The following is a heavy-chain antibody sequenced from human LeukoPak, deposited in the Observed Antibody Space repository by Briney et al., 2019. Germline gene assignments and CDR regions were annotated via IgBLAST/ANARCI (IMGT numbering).Heavy chain of an antibody. J-gene: IGHJ5*02. CDR3: ARLFTYYDSSGYYIGWFDP. V-gene: IGHV4-34*01. Sequence: SETLSLTCAVYGGSFSGYYWSWIRQPPGKGLEWIGEINHSGSTNYNPSLKSRVTISVDTSKNQFSLKLSSVTAADTAVYYCARLFTYYDSSGYYIGWFDPWGQGTLVTVSS. CDR2: INHSGST. D-gene: IGHD3-22*01. CDR1: GGSFSGYY.